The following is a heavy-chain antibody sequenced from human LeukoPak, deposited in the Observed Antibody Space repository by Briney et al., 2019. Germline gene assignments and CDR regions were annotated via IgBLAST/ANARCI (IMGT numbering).Heavy chain of an antibody. Sequence: SETLSLTCTVSGGSISSSNYHWGRIRQPPGKGLERIGSIYYSGRTYYKPSLKSRVTISVDTYKSQFSLKLTSVTAADTAVYYCAGEYSSSAGHWGQGTLVTVSS. CDR3: AGEYSSSAGH. D-gene: IGHD6-6*01. J-gene: IGHJ4*02. V-gene: IGHV4-39*01. CDR2: IYYSGRT. CDR1: GGSISSSNYH.